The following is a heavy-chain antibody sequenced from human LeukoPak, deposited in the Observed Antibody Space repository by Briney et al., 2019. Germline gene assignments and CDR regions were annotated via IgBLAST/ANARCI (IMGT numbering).Heavy chain of an antibody. J-gene: IGHJ4*02. CDR3: AKGRGDGYNWRFDY. Sequence: GGSLRLSCAASGFIFSNYGMSWVRQAPGKGLEGVSGISGSGGSTYSADSVKGRFTISRDNSKNTLYLQMSSLRAEDTAEYYCAKGRGDGYNWRFDYWGQGTLVTVSS. V-gene: IGHV3-23*01. CDR2: ISGSGGST. CDR1: GFIFSNYG. D-gene: IGHD5-24*01.